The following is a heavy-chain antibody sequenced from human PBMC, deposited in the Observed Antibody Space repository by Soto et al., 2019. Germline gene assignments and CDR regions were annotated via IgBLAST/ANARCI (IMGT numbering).Heavy chain of an antibody. D-gene: IGHD2-2*02. V-gene: IGHV1-69*13. CDR2: IIPIFGTA. CDR1: GGTFSSYA. J-gene: IGHJ6*02. CDR3: ARDRVVVVPAAILDYYGMDV. Sequence: VASVKVSCKASGGTFSSYAISWVRQAPGQGLEWMGGIIPIFGTANYAQKFQGRVTITADESTSTAYMELSSLRSEDTAVYYCARDRVVVVPAAILDYYGMDVWGQGTTVTVSS.